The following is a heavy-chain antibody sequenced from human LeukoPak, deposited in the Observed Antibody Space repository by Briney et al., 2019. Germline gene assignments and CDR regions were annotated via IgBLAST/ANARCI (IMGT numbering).Heavy chain of an antibody. V-gene: IGHV4-39*01. CDR1: GGSISSGSYY. D-gene: IGHD6-19*01. Sequence: PPETLSLTCTVSGGSISSGSYYWGWIRQPPGKGLEWIGSIHFSGANYYNPSLKSRVTISVDTSKNQFSLTLSSLTAADTAVYYCARQDSSGWYGSFDYWGQGILVTVSS. CDR3: ARQDSSGWYGSFDY. CDR2: IHFSGAN. J-gene: IGHJ4*02.